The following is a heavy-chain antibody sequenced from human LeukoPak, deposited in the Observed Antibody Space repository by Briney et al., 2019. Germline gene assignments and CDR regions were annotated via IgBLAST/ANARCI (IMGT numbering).Heavy chain of an antibody. V-gene: IGHV3-30*02. CDR2: IRYDGSNK. CDR3: GVLYDFWSGYDAFDI. D-gene: IGHD3-3*01. J-gene: IGHJ3*02. CDR1: GFTFSSYG. Sequence: GGSLRLSCAASGFTFSSYGMHWVRQAPGKGLEWVAFIRYDGSNKYYADSVKGRFTISRDNSKNTLYLQMNSLRAEDTAVYYCGVLYDFWSGYDAFDIWGQGTMVTVSS.